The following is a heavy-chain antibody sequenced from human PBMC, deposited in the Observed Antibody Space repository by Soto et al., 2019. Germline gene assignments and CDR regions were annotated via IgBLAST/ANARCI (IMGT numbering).Heavy chain of an antibody. Sequence: PSETLSLTCAVSSGSISSSNWWSWVRQPPGKGLEWIGEIYHSGSTNYNPSLKSRVTISVDKSKNQFSLKLSSVTAADTAVYYCARVGIAVAGHHYYYYMDVWGKGTTVTVSS. CDR2: IYHSGST. V-gene: IGHV4-4*02. J-gene: IGHJ6*03. D-gene: IGHD6-19*01. CDR3: ARVGIAVAGHHYYYYMDV. CDR1: SGSISSSNW.